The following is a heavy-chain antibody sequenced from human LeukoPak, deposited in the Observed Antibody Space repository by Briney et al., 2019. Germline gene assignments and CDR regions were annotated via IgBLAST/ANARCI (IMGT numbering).Heavy chain of an antibody. Sequence: GGSLRLSCAASGFTFSSSGMHWVRQAPGKGLEWVAFMRDDTNNKYYADSVKGRFTISRDNSKNTLFLQMNSLRAQDRAVYYCAKGGSFERFDYWGQGTLVTVSS. V-gene: IGHV3-30*02. D-gene: IGHD3-9*01. J-gene: IGHJ4*02. CDR3: AKGGSFERFDY. CDR2: MRDDTNNK. CDR1: GFTFSSSG.